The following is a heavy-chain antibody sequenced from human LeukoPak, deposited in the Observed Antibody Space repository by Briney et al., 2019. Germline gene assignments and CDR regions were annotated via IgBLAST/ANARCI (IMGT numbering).Heavy chain of an antibody. CDR2: ISGSGGST. CDR1: GFTFCSYA. D-gene: IGHD5-12*01. CDR3: AKVPSSIVATPFDY. Sequence: GGSLRLSCAASGFTFCSYAMSWVRQAPGKGLEWGSAISGSGGSTYYADSVKGRFTISRDNSKNTLYLQMNSLRAEDTAVYYCAKVPSSIVATPFDYWGQGTMVTVSS. J-gene: IGHJ4*02. V-gene: IGHV3-23*01.